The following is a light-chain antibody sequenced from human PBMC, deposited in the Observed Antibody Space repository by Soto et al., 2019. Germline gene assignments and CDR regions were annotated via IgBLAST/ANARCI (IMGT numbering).Light chain of an antibody. CDR2: DTS. Sequence: EIVMTQSPVTLSVSPGERATLSCRASQSVSRKLVWYQQKPGQAPRLLIYDTSTRATGIPARFSGSGSGTEFTLTISSLQSEDFAVYYCQQYNNWPRPFGQGTKVDI. J-gene: IGKJ1*01. V-gene: IGKV3-15*01. CDR3: QQYNNWPRP. CDR1: QSVSRK.